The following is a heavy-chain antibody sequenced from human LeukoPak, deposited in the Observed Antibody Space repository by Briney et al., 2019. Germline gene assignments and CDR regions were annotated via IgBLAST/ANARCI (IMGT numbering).Heavy chain of an antibody. V-gene: IGHV3-30*03. Sequence: GGSLRLSCAASGFTFSSYGMHWVRQAPGKGLEWVAVISYDGSNKYYADSVKGRFTISRDNSKNTLYLQMNSLRAEDTAVYYCARHPYLLTAYDYWGQGTLVTVSS. J-gene: IGHJ4*02. CDR1: GFTFSSYG. CDR2: ISYDGSNK. CDR3: ARHPYLLTAYDY. D-gene: IGHD3-9*01.